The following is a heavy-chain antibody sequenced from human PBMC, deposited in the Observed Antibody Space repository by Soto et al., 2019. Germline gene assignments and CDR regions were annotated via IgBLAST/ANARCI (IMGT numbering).Heavy chain of an antibody. J-gene: IGHJ6*02. CDR2: IYYSGSS. CDR3: ARDRGSTIDSIAAAYGMDV. D-gene: IGHD6-6*01. Sequence: SETLSLTCTVSGGSISSGGYYWSWIRQPPGKGLEWIGYIYYSGSSNYNPSLKSRVTISVDTSKNQFSLKLSSVTAADTAVYYCARDRGSTIDSIAAAYGMDVWGQGTTVTVSS. CDR1: GGSISSGGYY. V-gene: IGHV4-61*08.